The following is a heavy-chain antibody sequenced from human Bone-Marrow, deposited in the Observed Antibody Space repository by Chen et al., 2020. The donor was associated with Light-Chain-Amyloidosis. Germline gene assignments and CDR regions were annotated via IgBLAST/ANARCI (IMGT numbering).Heavy chain of an antibody. CDR2: IHPGSGDT. Sequence: QVQLVQSGAEMKKPGASVKLSCKSSGNTFTTFYMHWVRQAPGQGLEWMGVIHPGSGDTNYAHKIQGRFTMTRDTSTSTVYMELSSLRSEDTAMYYCARDRFAFDSWVQGTMVTVSS. J-gene: IGHJ3*01. CDR3: ARDRFAFDS. CDR1: GNTFTTFY. V-gene: IGHV1-46*01.